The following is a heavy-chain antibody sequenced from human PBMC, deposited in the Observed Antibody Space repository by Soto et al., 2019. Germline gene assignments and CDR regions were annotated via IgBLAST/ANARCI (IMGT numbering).Heavy chain of an antibody. D-gene: IGHD2-2*01. CDR1: GFTVSSNY. V-gene: IGHV3-53*04. CDR3: AGVPSAASSYYYYYYMDV. J-gene: IGHJ6*03. CDR2: IYSGGST. Sequence: GGSLRLSCAASGFTVSSNYMSWVRQAPGKGLEWVSVIYSGGSTYYADSVKGRFTISRHNSKNTLYLQMNSLRAEDTAVYYCAGVPSAASSYYYYYYMDVWGKGTTVTVSS.